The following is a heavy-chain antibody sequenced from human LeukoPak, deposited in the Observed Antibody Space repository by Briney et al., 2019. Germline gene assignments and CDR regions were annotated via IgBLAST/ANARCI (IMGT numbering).Heavy chain of an antibody. D-gene: IGHD5-12*01. V-gene: IGHV4-39*07. J-gene: IGHJ4*02. CDR3: ARGKPSGYDYVNYFDY. CDR1: GGSISSGSYY. Sequence: SQTLSLTCTVSGGSISSGSYYWSWIRQPPGKGLEWIGEINHSGSTNYNPSLKSRVTISVDTSKNQFSLKLSSVTAADTAVYYCARGKPSGYDYVNYFDYWGQGTLVTVSS. CDR2: INHSGST.